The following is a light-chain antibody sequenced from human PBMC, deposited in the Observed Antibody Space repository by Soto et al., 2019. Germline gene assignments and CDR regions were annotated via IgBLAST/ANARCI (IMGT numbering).Light chain of an antibody. CDR3: QSYDNSLSGWV. CDR2: GNS. J-gene: IGLJ3*02. CDR1: SSNIGAGYD. V-gene: IGLV1-40*01. Sequence: QSVLTQPPSVSGAPGQRVTFSCTGSSSNIGAGYDVHWYQQLPGTAPKLLIYGNSNRPSGVPDRFSGSKSGTSASLAITGLQAEDEADYYCQSYDNSLSGWVFGGGTKLTVL.